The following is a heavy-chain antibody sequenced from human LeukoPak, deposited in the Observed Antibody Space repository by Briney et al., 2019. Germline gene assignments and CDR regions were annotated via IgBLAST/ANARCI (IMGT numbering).Heavy chain of an antibody. Sequence: GGSLRLSCAASGFTFSSYAMSWVRQAPGKGLEWVSAISGSGGSTYYADSVKGRFTISRDNSKNTLYLQMNSLRAEDTAVYFCAKDTPLTTYTSGWSSNSFDYWGQGTLVAASS. CDR2: ISGSGGST. D-gene: IGHD6-19*01. CDR1: GFTFSSYA. CDR3: AKDTPLTTYTSGWSSNSFDY. J-gene: IGHJ4*02. V-gene: IGHV3-23*01.